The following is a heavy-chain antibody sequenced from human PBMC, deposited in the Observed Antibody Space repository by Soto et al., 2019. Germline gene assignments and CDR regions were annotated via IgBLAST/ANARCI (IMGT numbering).Heavy chain of an antibody. J-gene: IGHJ6*02. D-gene: IGHD3-16*01. CDR1: VFSVSDYF. V-gene: IGHV3-7*03. Sequence: PVGSLRLSCVGSVFSVSDYFMTCVRHSPGKWLEWVANIKEDGSEQYYVESVKGRFTLSRDNAKNSLYLQVNSLRDEDTAGYDGARSRFRGMQVWGQGRTVHVSS. CDR2: IKEDGSEQ. CDR3: ARSRFRGMQV.